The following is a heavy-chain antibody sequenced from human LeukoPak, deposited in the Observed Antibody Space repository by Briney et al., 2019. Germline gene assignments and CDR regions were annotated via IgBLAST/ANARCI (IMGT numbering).Heavy chain of an antibody. CDR2: ISSSSSYI. Sequence: KPGGSLRLSCAASGFTFSSYSMNWVRQAPGKGLEWVSSISSSSSYIYYADSVKGRFTISRDNAKNSLYLQMNSLRAEDTAVYYCALSGWFGERGYYYYGMDVWGQGTTVTVSS. D-gene: IGHD3-10*01. J-gene: IGHJ6*02. V-gene: IGHV3-21*01. CDR3: ALSGWFGERGYYYYGMDV. CDR1: GFTFSSYS.